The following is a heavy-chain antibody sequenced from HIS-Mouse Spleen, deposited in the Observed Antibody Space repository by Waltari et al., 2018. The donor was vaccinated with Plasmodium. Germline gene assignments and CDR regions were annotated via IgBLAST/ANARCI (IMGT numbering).Heavy chain of an antibody. CDR2: IKQDGSEK. V-gene: IGHV3-7*01. J-gene: IGHJ2*01. Sequence: EVQLVESGGGLVQPGGSLRLSCAASGFPFSSYWVSWGRQAPGKGLEWVANIKQDGSEKYYVDSVKGRFTISRDNAKNSLYLQMNSLRAEDTAVYYCASSWYWYFDLWGRGTLVTVSS. CDR1: GFPFSSYW. CDR3: ASSWYWYFDL. D-gene: IGHD6-13*01.